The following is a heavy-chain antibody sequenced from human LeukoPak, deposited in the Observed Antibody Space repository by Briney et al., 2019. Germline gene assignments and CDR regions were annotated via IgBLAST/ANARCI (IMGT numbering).Heavy chain of an antibody. CDR3: ARDLAMVRGVIIENY. V-gene: IGHV1-2*02. Sequence: ASVKVSCKASGYTFTGSYMHWVRQAPGQGLEWMGWINPNSGGTNYAQKFQGRVTMTRDTSISTAYMELSRLRSDDTVVYYCARDLAMVRGVIIENYWGQGTLVTVSS. CDR1: GYTFTGSY. CDR2: INPNSGGT. J-gene: IGHJ4*02. D-gene: IGHD3-10*01.